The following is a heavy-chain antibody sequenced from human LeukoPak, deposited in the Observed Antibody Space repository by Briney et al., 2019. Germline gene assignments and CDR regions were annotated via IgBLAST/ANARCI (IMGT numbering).Heavy chain of an antibody. J-gene: IGHJ3*02. D-gene: IGHD6-13*01. CDR2: ISYDGSNK. CDR3: ARSQRRQQLATSAFDI. V-gene: IGHV3-30*04. Sequence: GGSLRLSCAASGFTFSSYAMHWVRQAPGKGLEWVAVISYDGSNKYYADSVKGRFTISRDNSKNTLYLQMNSLRAEDTAVYYCARSQRRQQLATSAFDIWGQGTMVTVSS. CDR1: GFTFSSYA.